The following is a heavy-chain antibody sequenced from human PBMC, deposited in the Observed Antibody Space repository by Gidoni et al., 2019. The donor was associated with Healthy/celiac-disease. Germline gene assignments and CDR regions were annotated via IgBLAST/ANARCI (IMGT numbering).Heavy chain of an antibody. Sequence: QLQLQESGPGLVKPSETLSLTCTVSGGSISSSSYYWGWIRQPPGKGLEWIGSIYYSGSTYYNPSHKSRVTISVDTSKNQFSLKLSSVTAADTAVYYCARQGVVVAAAFDYWGQGTLVTVSS. CDR1: GGSISSSSYY. CDR2: IYYSGST. J-gene: IGHJ4*02. V-gene: IGHV4-39*01. CDR3: ARQGVVVAAAFDY. D-gene: IGHD2-15*01.